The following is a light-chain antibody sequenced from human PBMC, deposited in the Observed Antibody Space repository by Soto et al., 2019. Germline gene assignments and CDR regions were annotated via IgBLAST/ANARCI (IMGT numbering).Light chain of an antibody. CDR2: DVS. CDR1: QSVNNF. Sequence: EIVLTQSPATLSLSPGERATLSYRASQSVNNFVAWFQQKPGQAPRLLIYDVSNRATGIPARFSGSGSGADFTLTISSLEPEDFALYFCQQRTTFGGGTRVEI. J-gene: IGKJ4*01. CDR3: QQRTT. V-gene: IGKV3-11*01.